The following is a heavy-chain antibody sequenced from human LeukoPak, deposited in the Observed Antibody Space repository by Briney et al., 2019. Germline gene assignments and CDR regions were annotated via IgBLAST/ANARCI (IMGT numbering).Heavy chain of an antibody. Sequence: KPGGPLSLSCAASGFLLRRFHFNCLPEATGKGLEWASSISGSSTYNYYEDSVKGRFAISRDNSKNSVFLQMNSLRADDTAMYYCARDDGGVLHVFDVWGEGTMVTVSS. J-gene: IGHJ3*01. D-gene: IGHD2-8*02. CDR3: ARDDGGVLHVFDV. CDR1: GFLLRRFH. CDR2: ISGSSTYN. V-gene: IGHV3-21*03.